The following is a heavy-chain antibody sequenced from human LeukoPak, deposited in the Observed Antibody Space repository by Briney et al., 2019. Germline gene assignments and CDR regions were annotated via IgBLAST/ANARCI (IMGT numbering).Heavy chain of an antibody. CDR3: ARKYYYDSSGYYFGWFDP. V-gene: IGHV1-46*01. Sequence: GASVKVSCKASGYTFTSYCMHWVRQAPGQGLEWMGIINPSGGSTSYAQKFQGRVTMTRDTSTSTVYMELSSLRSEDTAVYYCARKYYYDSSGYYFGWFDPWGQGILVTVSS. D-gene: IGHD3-22*01. J-gene: IGHJ5*02. CDR1: GYTFTSYC. CDR2: INPSGGST.